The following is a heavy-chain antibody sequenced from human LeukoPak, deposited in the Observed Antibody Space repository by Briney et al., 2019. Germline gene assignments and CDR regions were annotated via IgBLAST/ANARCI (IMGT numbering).Heavy chain of an antibody. V-gene: IGHV4-38-2*01. D-gene: IGHD3-10*01. CDR2: IYHSGST. CDR1: GYSISSGYY. Sequence: SETLSLTCAVSGYSISSGYYGGWIRQPPGEGLEWIGRIYHSGSTYYNPSLKSRVTISVDTSINQFSLKLSSVTAADTAVYYCARNPHWMVRGVITWGQGTLVTVSS. CDR3: ARNPHWMVRGVIT. J-gene: IGHJ5*02.